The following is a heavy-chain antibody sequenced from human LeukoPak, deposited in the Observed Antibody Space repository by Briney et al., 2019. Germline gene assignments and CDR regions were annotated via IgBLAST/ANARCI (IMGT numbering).Heavy chain of an antibody. Sequence: GGSLRLSCAASGFTFSSCWMSWVRQAPGQGLEWVANIKEEGSGKYYVDSVKGRFTISRDNAKNSLYLQMNSLRAEDTAVYYCARIYYDSSGYRLFDYWGQGTLVTVSS. CDR2: IKEEGSGK. D-gene: IGHD3-22*01. CDR3: ARIYYDSSGYRLFDY. V-gene: IGHV3-7*02. CDR1: GFTFSSCW. J-gene: IGHJ4*02.